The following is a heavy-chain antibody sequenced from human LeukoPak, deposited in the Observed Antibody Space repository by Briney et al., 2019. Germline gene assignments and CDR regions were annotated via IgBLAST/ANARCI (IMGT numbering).Heavy chain of an antibody. CDR2: IRSKAYGGTT. CDR3: SDGLNG. V-gene: IGHV3-49*03. D-gene: IGHD2-21*01. CDR1: GFTFRDHA. Sequence: GGSLRLSCTASGFTFRDHAMSWFRQAPGKGLEWVGFIRSKAYGGTTEYAVPVKGRFTISRDDSKTIAHLHMNSLKTGDLAMYYCSDGLNGWRQGTLVTVSS. J-gene: IGHJ4*02.